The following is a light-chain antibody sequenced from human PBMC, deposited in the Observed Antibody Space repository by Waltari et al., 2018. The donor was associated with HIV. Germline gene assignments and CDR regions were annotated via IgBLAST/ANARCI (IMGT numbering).Light chain of an antibody. Sequence: AIRMTQSPSSFSASTGDRVTITCRASQGISSSLAWYQQKPGKAHKLLIYATSTLQSGVPSRFSGSGSGTDFTLTISYLQSEDFATYFCQQYYSYPFTFGPGTKVDIK. J-gene: IGKJ3*01. CDR3: QQYYSYPFT. CDR1: QGISSS. CDR2: ATS. V-gene: IGKV1-8*01.